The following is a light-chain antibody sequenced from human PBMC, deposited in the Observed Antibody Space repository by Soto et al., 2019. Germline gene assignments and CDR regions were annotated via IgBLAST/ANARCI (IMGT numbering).Light chain of an antibody. J-gene: IGLJ2*01. Sequence: QPVLTQPPSASGTPGQRVTISCSGSSSNIGSNTVNWYKLFPGTAPKLLIYNDNQRPSGVPDRFSGSRSGTSASLAISGLQSDDESDYYCAAWDDTVNGPVVFGGGTKLTVL. CDR2: NDN. V-gene: IGLV1-44*01. CDR1: SSNIGSNT. CDR3: AAWDDTVNGPVV.